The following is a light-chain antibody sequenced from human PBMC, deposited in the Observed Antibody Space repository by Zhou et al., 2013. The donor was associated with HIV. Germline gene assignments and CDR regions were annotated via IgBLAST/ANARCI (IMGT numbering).Light chain of an antibody. CDR2: KSS. Sequence: DIQMTQSPSTLSASVGDRVTITCRASQSIGSWLAWYQQKPGKAPKLLIYKSSTLESGVPSRFSGSGSGTEFTLSISSLQPEDFATYYCLQYNSYPRTFGQGTKLEIK. J-gene: IGKJ2*01. CDR3: LQYNSYPRT. CDR1: QSIGSW. V-gene: IGKV1-5*03.